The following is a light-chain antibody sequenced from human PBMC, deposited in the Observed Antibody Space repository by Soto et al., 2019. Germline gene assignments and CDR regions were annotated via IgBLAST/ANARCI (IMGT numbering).Light chain of an antibody. CDR2: DAS. V-gene: IGKV3-11*01. CDR3: QQRSNWPIT. Sequence: ELVMTQSPATLSVSPGERATLSCRASQSVSSNLAWYQQKPGQAPRLLIYDASTRATGLPARFSVSGSGTDLTITISSLDPEDGAVYDGQQRSNWPITFGQGTRLEI. J-gene: IGKJ5*01. CDR1: QSVSSN.